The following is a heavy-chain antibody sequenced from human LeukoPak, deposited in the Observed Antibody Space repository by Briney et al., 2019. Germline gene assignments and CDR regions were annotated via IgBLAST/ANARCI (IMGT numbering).Heavy chain of an antibody. V-gene: IGHV5-51*01. CDR2: IYPGDSDT. CDR3: ARRGMQLYCSSTSCYDPVGYMDV. D-gene: IGHD2-2*01. CDR1: GYSFTSYW. J-gene: IGHJ6*03. Sequence: GESLKISCKGSGYSFTSYWIVWVRQMPGKGLEWMGIIYPGDSDTRYSPSFQGQVTISADKSISTAYLQWSSLKASDTAMHYCARRGMQLYCSSTSCYDPVGYMDVWGKGTTVTVSS.